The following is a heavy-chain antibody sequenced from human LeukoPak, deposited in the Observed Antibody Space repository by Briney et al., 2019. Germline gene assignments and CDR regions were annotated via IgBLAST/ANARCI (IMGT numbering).Heavy chain of an antibody. CDR2: INPNSSGT. J-gene: IGHJ4*02. CDR1: GYTFTSYY. Sequence: GASVKVSCKASGYTFTSYYMHWVRQAPGQGLAWMGWINPNSSGTNYAQKFQGRVTMTRDTSISTAYMELSRLRSDDTAVYYCARAIAARREDYWGQGTLVTVSS. V-gene: IGHV1-2*02. CDR3: ARAIAARREDY. D-gene: IGHD6-6*01.